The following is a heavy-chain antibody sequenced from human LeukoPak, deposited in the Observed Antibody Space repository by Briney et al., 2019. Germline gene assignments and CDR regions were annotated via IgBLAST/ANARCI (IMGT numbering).Heavy chain of an antibody. J-gene: IGHJ4*02. CDR3: ASSPFFYRSSGYFPH. CDR1: GSTFSSYW. V-gene: IGHV3-7*05. D-gene: IGHD3-22*01. CDR2: IKHDGSDK. Sequence: GGSLRLSCVASGSTFSSYWMNWVRQAPGKGLEWVANIKHDGSDKYYVDSVKGRFTISRDNAKNSLYLQMNGLRDEDTAVYYCASSPFFYRSSGYFPHWGQGSLVTVSS.